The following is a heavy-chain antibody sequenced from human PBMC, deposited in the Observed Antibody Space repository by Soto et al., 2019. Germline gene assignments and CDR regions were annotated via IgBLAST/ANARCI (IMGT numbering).Heavy chain of an antibody. CDR2: ISYDGSNK. CDR1: GFIFSSYA. J-gene: IGHJ5*02. D-gene: IGHD2-15*01. CDR3: ARVSALRALDP. V-gene: IGHV3-30-3*01. Sequence: GGSLRLSCAAYGFIFSSYALHWVRQAPGKGLEWVALISYDGSNKYYADSVKGRFTISRDNSKNTLYLQMNSLRAEDTAVYYCARVSALRALDPWGQGTLVTVSS.